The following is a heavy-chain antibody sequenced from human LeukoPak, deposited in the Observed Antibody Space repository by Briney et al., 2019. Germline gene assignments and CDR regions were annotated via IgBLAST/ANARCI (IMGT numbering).Heavy chain of an antibody. Sequence: PSETLSLTCTVSGGSISSYYRSWIRQPAGKGLEWIGRIYTSGSTNYNPSLKSRVTMSVDTSKNQFSLKLSSVTAADTAVYYCARDSMEWLYYYYMDVWGKGTTVTVSS. V-gene: IGHV4-4*07. D-gene: IGHD3-3*01. CDR2: IYTSGST. J-gene: IGHJ6*03. CDR3: ARDSMEWLYYYYMDV. CDR1: GGSISSYY.